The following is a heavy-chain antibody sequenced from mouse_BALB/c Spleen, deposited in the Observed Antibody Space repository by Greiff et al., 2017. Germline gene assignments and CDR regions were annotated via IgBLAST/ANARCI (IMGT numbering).Heavy chain of an antibody. Sequence: EVQLVESGPGLVKPSQSLSLTCTVTGYSITSDYAWNWIRQFPGNKLEWMGYISYSGSTSYNPSLKSRISITRDTSKNQFFLQLNSVTTEDTATYYCARGNYGYDDGDYYAMDYWGQGTSVTVSS. CDR2: ISYSGST. CDR1: GYSITSDYA. J-gene: IGHJ4*01. D-gene: IGHD2-2*01. CDR3: ARGNYGYDDGDYYAMDY. V-gene: IGHV3-2*02.